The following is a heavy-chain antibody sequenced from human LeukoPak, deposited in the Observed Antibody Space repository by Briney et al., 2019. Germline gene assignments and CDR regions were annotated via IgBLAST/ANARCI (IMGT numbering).Heavy chain of an antibody. J-gene: IGHJ4*02. CDR1: GYTFTGYY. CDR2: INPNSGGT. Sequence: ASVKVSCTASGYTFTGYYMHWVRPAPGQGLEWMGWINPNSGGTNYAQKFQGRVTMTRDKSISTAYLQWSSLKASDTAMYYCARTGTSVEITYWGQGTLVTVSS. CDR3: ARTGTSVEITY. D-gene: IGHD5-24*01. V-gene: IGHV1-2*02.